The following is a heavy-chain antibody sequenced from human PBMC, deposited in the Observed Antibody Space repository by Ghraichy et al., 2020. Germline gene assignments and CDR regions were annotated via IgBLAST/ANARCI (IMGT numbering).Heavy chain of an antibody. CDR1: GFIFNSDW. J-gene: IGHJ4*02. CDR2: IKQDGSVK. Sequence: GGSLRLSCAASGFIFNSDWMNWVRQAPGKGLEWVANIKQDGSVKYYADSVKGRFTISRDNAKNSLYLQMNGLRAEDTAVYYCARDPDPIDGVSFDYWGQGTLVTVSS. V-gene: IGHV3-7*01. CDR3: ARDPDPIDGVSFDY. D-gene: IGHD2-8*01.